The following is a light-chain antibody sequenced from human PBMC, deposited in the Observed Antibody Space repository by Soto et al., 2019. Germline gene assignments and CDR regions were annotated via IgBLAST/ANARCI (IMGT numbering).Light chain of an antibody. J-gene: IGKJ4*01. Sequence: DIVMTQSPDSLAMSLGERATINCKSSQSVLASSNNKNLLAWYQQKPGQPPKLLIYGASTRESGVPDRFRGSGSRTDFTHTLSILQAGYVAVYYCHQYYSSPLTFGGGTNVEIK. CDR1: QSVLASSNNKNL. V-gene: IGKV4-1*01. CDR2: GAS. CDR3: HQYYSSPLT.